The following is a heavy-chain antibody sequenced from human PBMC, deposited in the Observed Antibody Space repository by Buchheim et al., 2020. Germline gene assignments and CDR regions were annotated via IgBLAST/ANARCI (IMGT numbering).Heavy chain of an antibody. D-gene: IGHD6-13*01. J-gene: IGHJ6*02. CDR2: ISSSSSYI. V-gene: IGHV3-21*01. Sequence: EVQLVESGGGLVKPGGSLRLSCAASGFTFSSYSMNWVRQAPGKGLEWVSSISSSSSYIYYADSVKGRFTISRDNATNSLYLQMNSLRAEHTAVYYCARAEDSSSGFDYYYYGMDVWGQGTT. CDR1: GFTFSSYS. CDR3: ARAEDSSSGFDYYYYGMDV.